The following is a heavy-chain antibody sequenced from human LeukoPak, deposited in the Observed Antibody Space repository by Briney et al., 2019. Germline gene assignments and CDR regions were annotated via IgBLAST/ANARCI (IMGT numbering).Heavy chain of an antibody. CDR2: SWDGAST. J-gene: IGHJ3*02. Sequence: GGSLRLSCAASGYTFDDYTIHWVRQAPGKGLEWVSLSWDGASTSYADSVKGRFTISRDNAKNSLYLQMNSLRAEDTAVYYCASDYGDVEAFDIWGQGTMVTVSS. CDR3: ASDYGDVEAFDI. CDR1: GYTFDDYT. V-gene: IGHV3-43*01. D-gene: IGHD4-17*01.